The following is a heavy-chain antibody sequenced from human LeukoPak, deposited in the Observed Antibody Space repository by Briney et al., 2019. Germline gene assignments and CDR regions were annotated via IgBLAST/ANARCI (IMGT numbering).Heavy chain of an antibody. V-gene: IGHV4-34*01. CDR1: GGSFSGYY. J-gene: IGHJ4*02. CDR2: INHSGST. D-gene: IGHD6-19*01. Sequence: PSETLSLTCAVYGGSFSGYYWSWIRQPPGKGLEWIGEINHSGSTNYNPSLKSRVTISVDTSKNQFSLKLSSVTAADTVVYYCARDEAVAGRGNYWGQGTLVTVSS. CDR3: ARDEAVAGRGNY.